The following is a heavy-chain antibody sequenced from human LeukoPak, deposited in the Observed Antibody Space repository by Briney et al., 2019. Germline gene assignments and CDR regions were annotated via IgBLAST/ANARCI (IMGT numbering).Heavy chain of an antibody. CDR2: ISAYNGDT. CDR1: GYTFTNYG. J-gene: IGHJ2*01. CDR3: ARDPSNTSGWYWYLDV. D-gene: IGHD6-19*01. V-gene: IGHV1-18*01. Sequence: EASVKVSCKASGYTFTNYGFSWVRQAPGQGLEWMGWISAYNGDTHHAQKFQGRVTMTTDTSTTTAYMELRSLRSDDTAVYYCARDPSNTSGWYWYLDVWGRGTLVTVSS.